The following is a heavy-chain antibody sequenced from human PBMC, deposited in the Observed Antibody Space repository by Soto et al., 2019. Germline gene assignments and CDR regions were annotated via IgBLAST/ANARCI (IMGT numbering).Heavy chain of an antibody. J-gene: IGHJ5*02. CDR2: IYYSGSN. V-gene: IGHV4-59*01. D-gene: IGHD6-19*01. CDR3: ARSSPPGVAVAGWFDT. Sequence: KGLEWIGYIYYSGSNTYNPPLKSRVTTTVDTSKNQVSLKLSSVTAADTAVYYCARSSPPGVAVAGWFDTWGQG.